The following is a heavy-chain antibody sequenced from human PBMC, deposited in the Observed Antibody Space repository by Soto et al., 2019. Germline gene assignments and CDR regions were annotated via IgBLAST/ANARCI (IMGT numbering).Heavy chain of an antibody. D-gene: IGHD3-10*01. Sequence: GGSLRLSCAASGFTFSSYAMSWVRQAPGKGLEWVSAISGSGGSAYYADSVKGRFTISRDNSKNTLYLQMNSLRAEDTAVYYYAKAPPPLYGSGSYYPPLTNFDYWGQGTLVTVSS. J-gene: IGHJ4*02. CDR1: GFTFSSYA. V-gene: IGHV3-23*01. CDR2: ISGSGGSA. CDR3: AKAPPPLYGSGSYYPPLTNFDY.